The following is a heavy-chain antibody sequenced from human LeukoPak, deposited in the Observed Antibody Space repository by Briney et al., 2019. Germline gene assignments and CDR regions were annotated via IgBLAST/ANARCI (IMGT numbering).Heavy chain of an antibody. Sequence: ASVKVSCKASGYTFTGYYMHWVRQAPGQGLEWMGWINPNSGGTNYAQKFQGRVTMTRDTSISTAYMELSRLRSDDTAVYYCARALWFGDPSYHYWGQGTLVTVSS. V-gene: IGHV1-2*02. CDR1: GYTFTGYY. J-gene: IGHJ4*02. D-gene: IGHD3-10*01. CDR2: INPNSGGT. CDR3: ARALWFGDPSYHY.